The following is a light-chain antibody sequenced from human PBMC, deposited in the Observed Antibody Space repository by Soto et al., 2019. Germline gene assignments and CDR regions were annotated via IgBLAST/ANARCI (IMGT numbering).Light chain of an antibody. CDR3: QQCGSSPGFT. CDR1: QSINSCY. J-gene: IGKJ3*01. CDR2: GAS. Sequence: DIVLTQSPGTLSLSPGERVTLSCRASQSINSCYLAWYQQKPGEAPRLLIYGASIRATGIPHRISGSGYATEVTLPISRREPADVAVYYCQQCGSSPGFTFGPGTKVDIK. V-gene: IGKV3-20*01.